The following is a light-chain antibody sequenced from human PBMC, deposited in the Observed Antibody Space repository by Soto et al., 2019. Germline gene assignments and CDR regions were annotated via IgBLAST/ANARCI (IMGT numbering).Light chain of an antibody. CDR3: QQRSNWPLT. J-gene: IGKJ4*01. Sequence: EIVLTQSPATLSLSPGERATLSCRASQSVSSYLAWYQQKPGQAPRLLIYDASNRATGIPARFSGSGSGTDFPLTISSLEPEEFGVYYCQQRSNWPLTFGGGTKVEIK. CDR2: DAS. CDR1: QSVSSY. V-gene: IGKV3-11*01.